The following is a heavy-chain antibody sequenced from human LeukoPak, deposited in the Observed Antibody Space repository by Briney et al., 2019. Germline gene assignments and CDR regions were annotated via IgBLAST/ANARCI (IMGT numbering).Heavy chain of an antibody. Sequence: GGSLRLSCAASGFTFSSYSMNWDGPAPGKGLEWVSSISSSSSYIAYADSVKGRFTISRDNAKNSLYLQMNSLRAEDTAVYYCARDRHLLRYFDWLRTGDYWGQGTLVTVSS. CDR2: ISSSSSYI. J-gene: IGHJ4*02. CDR1: GFTFSSYS. V-gene: IGHV3-21*01. CDR3: ARDRHLLRYFDWLRTGDY. D-gene: IGHD3-9*01.